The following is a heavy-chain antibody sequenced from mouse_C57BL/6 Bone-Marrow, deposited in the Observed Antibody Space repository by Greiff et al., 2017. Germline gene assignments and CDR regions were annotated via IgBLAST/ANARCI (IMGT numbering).Heavy chain of an antibody. CDR2: IYPGDGDT. V-gene: IGHV1-82*01. Sequence: QVQLQQSGPELVKPGASVKISCKASGYAFSSSWMNWVKQRPGKGLEWIGRIYPGDGDTNYNGKFKGKATLTADKSSSPAYRQLSSLTTEDTAVYFCAGGYYDYDGGAWFAYWGQGTLVTVSA. CDR3: AGGYYDYDGGAWFAY. D-gene: IGHD2-4*01. CDR1: GYAFSSSW. J-gene: IGHJ3*01.